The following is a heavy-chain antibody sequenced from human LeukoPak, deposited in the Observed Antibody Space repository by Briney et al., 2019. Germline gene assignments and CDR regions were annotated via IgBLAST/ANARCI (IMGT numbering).Heavy chain of an antibody. J-gene: IGHJ5*02. CDR2: MCYSGSA. V-gene: IGHV4-30-4*02. Sequence: PSETLSLTCTVSGGSISSGDYYWRWSRQPPGKVLEWVGYMCYSGSAYYNPSLKSRVTISVDTSKNQFSLKLSSVTAADTAAYYCARDSGGGEAAAGTGWFDPWGQGTLVTVSS. CDR3: ARDSGGGEAAAGTGWFDP. CDR1: GGSISSGDYY. D-gene: IGHD6-13*01.